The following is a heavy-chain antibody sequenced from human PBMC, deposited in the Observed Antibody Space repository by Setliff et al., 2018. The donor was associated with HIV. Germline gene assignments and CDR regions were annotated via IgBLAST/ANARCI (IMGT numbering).Heavy chain of an antibody. J-gene: IGHJ4*02. CDR1: GFSISSRYY. Sequence: SETLSLTCDVSGFSISSRYYWGWIRQSPGKGLEWIGNVYHTGSSYYNPSLNSRVTISVDASKNQFSLKLSSVTAADTALYYCARGRFHRLHRPYSGSGSLGIQYFDYWGQGTLVTVSS. CDR3: ARGRFHRLHRPYSGSGSLGIQYFDY. V-gene: IGHV4-38-2*01. CDR2: VYHTGSS. D-gene: IGHD3-10*01.